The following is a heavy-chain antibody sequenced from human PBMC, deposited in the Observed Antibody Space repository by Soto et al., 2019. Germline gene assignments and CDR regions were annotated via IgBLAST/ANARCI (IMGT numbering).Heavy chain of an antibody. CDR3: ARDVRSGGNINWFDP. D-gene: IGHD2-15*01. J-gene: IGHJ5*02. CDR1: GYTFTRYA. CDR2: ISTYNGNT. V-gene: IGHV1-18*01. Sequence: QVQLVQSGGEVKKPGASVKVSCKTSGYTFTRYAISWVRQAPGQGLEWMGWISTYNGNTNYAQKFQGRVTMTTDTSXXTVYMELRSLRSDDTAVYYCARDVRSGGNINWFDPWGQGTLVTVSS.